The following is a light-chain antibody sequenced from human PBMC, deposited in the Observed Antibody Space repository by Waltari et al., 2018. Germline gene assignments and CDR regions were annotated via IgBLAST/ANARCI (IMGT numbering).Light chain of an antibody. J-gene: IGLJ2*01. V-gene: IGLV8-61*01. CDR2: TTN. CDR1: SGSVSTNYY. Sequence: QTVVTQEPSFSVSPGGTVTLTCGLSSGSVSTNYYPSWYQQTPGQAPRTLIYTTNPRSSGVPDRFSGSILGDKAALTITGAQADDESDYYCVLYMGGGIRVFGGGTKLTVL. CDR3: VLYMGGGIRV.